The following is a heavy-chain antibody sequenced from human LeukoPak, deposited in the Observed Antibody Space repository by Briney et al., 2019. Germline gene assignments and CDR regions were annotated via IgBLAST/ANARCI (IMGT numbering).Heavy chain of an antibody. CDR2: IYTSGST. CDR1: GGSISSSSYY. J-gene: IGHJ5*02. Sequence: PSETLSLTCTVSGGSISSSSYYWGWIRQPAGKGLEWIGRIYTSGSTNYNPSLKSRVTMSVDTSKNQFSLKLSSVTAADTAVYYCARSSYGYLNWFDPWGQGTLVTVSS. CDR3: ARSSYGYLNWFDP. D-gene: IGHD5-18*01. V-gene: IGHV4-61*02.